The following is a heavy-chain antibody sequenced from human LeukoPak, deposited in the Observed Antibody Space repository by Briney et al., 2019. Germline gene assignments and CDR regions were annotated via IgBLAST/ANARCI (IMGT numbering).Heavy chain of an antibody. CDR2: INHSGST. CDR3: AREEVQYYYYYYMDV. CDR1: GGSFSGYY. V-gene: IGHV4-34*01. Sequence: SETLSLTCAVYGGSFSGYYWSWIRQPPGKGLEWIGEINHSGSTNYNPSLKSRVTISVDTSKNQFSLKLSSVTAADTAVYYCAREEVQYYYYYYMDVWGKGTTVTVSS. D-gene: IGHD1-1*01. J-gene: IGHJ6*03.